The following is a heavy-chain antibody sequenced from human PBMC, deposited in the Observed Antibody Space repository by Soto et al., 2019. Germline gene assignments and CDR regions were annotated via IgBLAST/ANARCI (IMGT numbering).Heavy chain of an antibody. D-gene: IGHD6-13*01. CDR2: IWYDVSNK. CDR3: ARDNSSSWYGQTNWFGP. J-gene: IGHJ5*02. Sequence: QVQLVESGGGVVQPGRSLRLSCAASGFTFSSYGMHWVRQAPGKGLEWVAVIWYDVSNKYYAECVKGRFTISRDNSKNTLYLQMNSLRAEDTAVYYCARDNSSSWYGQTNWFGPWGQGTLVTVSS. CDR1: GFTFSSYG. V-gene: IGHV3-33*01.